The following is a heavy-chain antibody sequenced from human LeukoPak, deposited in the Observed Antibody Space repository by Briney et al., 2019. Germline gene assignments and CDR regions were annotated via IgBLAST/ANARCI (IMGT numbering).Heavy chain of an antibody. V-gene: IGHV4-39*01. CDR3: ARGSLQWPVV. D-gene: IGHD6-19*01. J-gene: IGHJ4*02. CDR2: IYYSGST. Sequence: PSETLSLTCSVSGGSINSRSNYWGWIRQPPGKGLEWIGNIYYSGSTYYNPSLKSRVSISVDTSKNQFYMKWSSVTAADTAVCYCARGSLQWPVVWGQGTLVTVSS. CDR1: GGSINSRSNY.